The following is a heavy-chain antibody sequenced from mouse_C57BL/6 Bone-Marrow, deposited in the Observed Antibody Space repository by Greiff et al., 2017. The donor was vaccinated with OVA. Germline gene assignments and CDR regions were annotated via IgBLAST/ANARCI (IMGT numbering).Heavy chain of an antibody. D-gene: IGHD1-1*01. CDR2: ISSGGDYI. CDR1: GFTFSSYA. Sequence: EVKVVDSGEGLVKPGGSLKLSCAASGFTFSSYAMSWVRQTPEKRLEWVAYISSGGDYIYYADTVKGRFTISRDNARNTLYLQMSSLKSEDTAMYYCTREGIYYYGLDYWGQGTTLTVSS. J-gene: IGHJ2*01. V-gene: IGHV5-9-1*02. CDR3: TREGIYYYGLDY.